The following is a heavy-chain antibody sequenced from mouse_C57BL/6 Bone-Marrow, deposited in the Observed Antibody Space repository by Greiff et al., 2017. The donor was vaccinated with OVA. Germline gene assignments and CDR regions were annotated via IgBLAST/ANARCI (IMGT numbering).Heavy chain of an antibody. CDR3: ARMGLDSSGYGFAY. D-gene: IGHD3-2*02. CDR2: IWTGGGT. Sequence: VMLVESGPGLVAPSQSLSITCTVSGFSLTSYAISWVRQPPGKGLEWLGVIWTGGGTNYNSALKSRLSISKDNSKSQVFLKMNSLQTDDTARYYCARMGLDSSGYGFAYWGQGALVTVSA. V-gene: IGHV2-9-1*01. J-gene: IGHJ3*01. CDR1: GFSLTSYA.